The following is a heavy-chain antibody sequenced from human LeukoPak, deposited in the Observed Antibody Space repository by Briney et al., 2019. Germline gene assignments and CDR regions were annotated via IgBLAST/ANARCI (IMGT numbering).Heavy chain of an antibody. CDR2: INHSGST. CDR3: ARDLRGYGDYVRWFDP. CDR1: GESFSDYY. V-gene: IGHV4-34*01. J-gene: IGHJ5*02. D-gene: IGHD4-17*01. Sequence: SETLSLTCAVYGESFSDYYWSWIRQPPGKGLEWIGEINHSGSTNYSPSLKSRVTISVNTSKNQFSLKLTSVTAADTAVYYCARDLRGYGDYVRWFDPWGQGTLVTVSS.